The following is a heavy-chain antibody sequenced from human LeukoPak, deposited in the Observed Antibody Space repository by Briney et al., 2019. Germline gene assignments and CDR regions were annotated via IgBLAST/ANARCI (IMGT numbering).Heavy chain of an antibody. CDR2: IFGKNGAK. J-gene: IGHJ4*02. V-gene: IGHV3-9*01. CDR3: TYDNSPGGLEY. D-gene: IGHD2-8*02. CDR1: GFTFNDYA. Sequence: GMSLRLSCAASGFTFNDYAMHWVRQAPGKGLEWVSGIFGKNGAKGHADSVKGRFTISGDNANNSLYLQMNSLRPDDTALYYCTYDNSPGGLEYWGQGTLVTVSS.